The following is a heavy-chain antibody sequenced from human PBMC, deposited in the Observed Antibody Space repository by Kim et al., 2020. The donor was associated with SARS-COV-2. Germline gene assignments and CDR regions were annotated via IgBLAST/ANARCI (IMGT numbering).Heavy chain of an antibody. CDR3: AKSGDVGYCDYYGMDA. CDR2: ISYDGSNK. Sequence: GGSLRLSCAASGFTFSSYGMHWVRQAPGKGLEWVAVISYDGSNKYYADSVKGRFTISRDNSKNTLYLQMNSLRAEDTAVYYCAKSGDVGYCDYYGMDAWGPGTTGTVSS. D-gene: IGHD1-26*01. V-gene: IGHV3-30*18. J-gene: IGHJ6*02. CDR1: GFTFSSYG.